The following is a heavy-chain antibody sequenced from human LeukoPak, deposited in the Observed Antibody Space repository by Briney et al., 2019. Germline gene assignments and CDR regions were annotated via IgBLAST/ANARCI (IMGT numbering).Heavy chain of an antibody. CDR2: IHYNGNN. D-gene: IGHD3-10*01. CDR3: ARKENVYYYFDY. V-gene: IGHV4-59*12. Sequence: SETLSLTCTVSGGSISSYYWNWIRQPPGKGLEWIGYIHYNGNNNYNPSLQSRVTMSVDTSKNQSSLKLSSVTAVDTAVYYCARKENVYYYFDYWGQGTLVTVSS. J-gene: IGHJ4*02. CDR1: GGSISSYY.